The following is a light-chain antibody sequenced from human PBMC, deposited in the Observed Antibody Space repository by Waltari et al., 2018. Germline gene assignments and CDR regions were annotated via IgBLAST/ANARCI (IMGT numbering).Light chain of an antibody. CDR2: AAS. CDR3: HQVNTYPLT. CDR1: QGISSY. J-gene: IGKJ4*01. V-gene: IGKV1-9*01. Sequence: DIQLTQSPSFLSASVGDRVPITCRASQGISSYLTCFQQKPGKAPKLLIYAASTLQSGVPSRFSGSGSGTEFTLTISSLQPEDFATYYCHQVNTYPLTFGGGTKVEIK.